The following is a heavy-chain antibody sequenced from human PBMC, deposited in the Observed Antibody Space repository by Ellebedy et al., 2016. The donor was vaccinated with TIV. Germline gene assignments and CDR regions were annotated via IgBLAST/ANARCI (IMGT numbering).Heavy chain of an antibody. CDR2: INPNSGGT. V-gene: IGHV1-2*04. D-gene: IGHD4-11*01. J-gene: IGHJ4*02. CDR1: GYTFTGYY. Sequence: ASVKVSXXASGYTFTGYYMHWVRQAPGQGLEWMGWINPNSGGTNYAQKFQGWVTMTRDTSISTAYMELSRLRSDDTAVYYCARAGGDYSNYDFPFDYWGQGTPVTVSS. CDR3: ARAGGDYSNYDFPFDY.